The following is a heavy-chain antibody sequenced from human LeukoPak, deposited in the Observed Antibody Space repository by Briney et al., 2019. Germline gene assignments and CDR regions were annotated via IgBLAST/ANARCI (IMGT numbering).Heavy chain of an antibody. V-gene: IGHV5-51*01. CDR2: TSPGDSDT. CDR1: GYRFSNYW. Sequence: GESLKISCKGSGYRFSNYWIAWVRQMPGKGLEWMGLTSPGDSDTKYNPSFQGQVTISADKSIGTAYLLWSSLRASDTAMYYCARQPNYFDTRGYLSHAFDIWGQGAMVTVS. J-gene: IGHJ3*02. CDR3: ARQPNYFDTRGYLSHAFDI. D-gene: IGHD3-22*01.